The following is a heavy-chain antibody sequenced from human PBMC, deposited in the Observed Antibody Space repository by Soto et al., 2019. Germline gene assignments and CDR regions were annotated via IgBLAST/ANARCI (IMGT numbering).Heavy chain of an antibody. CDR3: TTDRRNYCTNGVCPHLYYYYYGMDV. Sequence: GGSLRLSCAASGFTFSNAWMNWVRQAPGKGLEWVGRIKSKTDGGTTDYAAPVKGRFTISRDDSKNTLYLQMNSLKTEDTAVYYCTTDRRNYCTNGVCPHLYYYYYGMDVWGQGTTVTVSS. CDR1: GFTFSNAW. J-gene: IGHJ6*02. V-gene: IGHV3-15*07. D-gene: IGHD2-8*01. CDR2: IKSKTDGGTT.